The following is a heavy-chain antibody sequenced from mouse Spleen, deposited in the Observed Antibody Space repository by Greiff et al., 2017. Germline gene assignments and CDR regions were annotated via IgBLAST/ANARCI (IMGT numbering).Heavy chain of an antibody. CDR3: ARESTMITTGSFDY. V-gene: IGHV3-6*01. Sequence: SLKNRISITRDTSKNQFFLKFNSVTTEDTATYYCARESTMITTGSFDYWGQGTTLTVSS. D-gene: IGHD2-4*01. J-gene: IGHJ2*01.